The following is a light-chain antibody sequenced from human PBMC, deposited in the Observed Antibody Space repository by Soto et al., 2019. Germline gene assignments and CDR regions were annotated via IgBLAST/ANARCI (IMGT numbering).Light chain of an antibody. CDR2: QSN. CDR3: GSWDHSVSGFV. V-gene: IGLV1-51*02. CDR1: NAHIGNNY. Sequence: QPVSEEPPAVTGGPSPRGPLPHTAKNAHIGNNYVSWFQQLPGTAPKLIIYQSNRRPSGIPDRFSGSKSGTSATLGITGLQTGDEADYYCGSWDHSVSGFVFGTGTKVTVL. J-gene: IGLJ1*01.